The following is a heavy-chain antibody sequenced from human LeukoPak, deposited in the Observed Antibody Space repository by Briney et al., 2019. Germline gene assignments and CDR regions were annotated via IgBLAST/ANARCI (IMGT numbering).Heavy chain of an antibody. J-gene: IGHJ6*02. V-gene: IGHV4-4*07. CDR3: AREVVRSGSTENGMDV. Sequence: PSETLSLTCTVSGGSISSYYWSWIRQPAGKGLEWIGRIYTSGSTNYNPSLKSRVTMSVDTSKNQFSLKLSSVTAADTAVYYCAREVVRSGSTENGMDVWGQGTTVTVPS. CDR2: IYTSGST. CDR1: GGSISSYY. D-gene: IGHD6-19*01.